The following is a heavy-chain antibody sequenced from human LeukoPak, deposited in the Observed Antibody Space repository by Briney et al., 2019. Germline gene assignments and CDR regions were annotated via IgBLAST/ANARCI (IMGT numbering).Heavy chain of an antibody. V-gene: IGHV1-8*01. D-gene: IGHD3-3*01. J-gene: IGHJ4*02. CDR2: MNPNSGNT. CDR3: ARGARYYDFWSGYPGPYFDY. CDR1: GYTFTSYD. Sequence: ASVTVSCKASGYTFTSYDINWVRQAPGQGLEWMGWMNPNSGNTGYAQKFQGRVTMTRNTSISTAYMELSSLRSEDTAVYYCARGARYYDFWSGYPGPYFDYWGQGTLVTVSS.